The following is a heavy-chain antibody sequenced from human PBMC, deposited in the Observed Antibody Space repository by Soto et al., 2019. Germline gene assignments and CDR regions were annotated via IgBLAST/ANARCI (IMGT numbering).Heavy chain of an antibody. D-gene: IGHD6-25*01. CDR3: ARYAARGYSSGWYFED. J-gene: IGHJ4*02. CDR2: TYYSADT. V-gene: IGHV4-39*01. Sequence: QTLTLTCKGSGVTFGSSRYYWGWIRQAPGKGLEWIVSTYYSADTYYNPSPKSRVTTSLDASKNQFSLTVTSVTATDTAIYYCARYAARGYSSGWYFEDWGQGTPVTASS. CDR1: GVTFGSSRYY.